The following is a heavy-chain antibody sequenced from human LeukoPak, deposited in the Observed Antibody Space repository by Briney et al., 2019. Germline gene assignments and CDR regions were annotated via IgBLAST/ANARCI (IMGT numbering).Heavy chain of an antibody. V-gene: IGHV3-21*01. J-gene: IGHJ3*02. CDR2: ISSSSTYI. Sequence: GGSLRLSCAASGFTFSSYSMNWVRQAPGKGLEWVSYISSSSTYIYYADSVKGRFTISRDNAKNSLYLQMNSLRAEDTAVYYCARPYYYDSSGYYEAAFDIWGQGTMVTVSS. CDR3: ARPYYYDSSGYYEAAFDI. D-gene: IGHD3-22*01. CDR1: GFTFSSYS.